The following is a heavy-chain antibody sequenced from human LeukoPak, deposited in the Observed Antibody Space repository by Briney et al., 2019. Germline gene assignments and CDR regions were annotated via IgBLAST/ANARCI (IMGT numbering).Heavy chain of an antibody. J-gene: IGHJ3*02. V-gene: IGHV1-18*01. CDR1: GYTFTSYG. D-gene: IGHD6-19*01. CDR3: ARVLAVAGIGAFDI. CDR2: ISAYNGNT. Sequence: ASVKVSCKASGYTFTSYGISWVRQAPGQGLEWMGWISAYNGNTNYAQKFQGRVTMTRDTSTSTVYMELSSLRSEDTAVYYCARVLAVAGIGAFDIWGQGTMVTVSS.